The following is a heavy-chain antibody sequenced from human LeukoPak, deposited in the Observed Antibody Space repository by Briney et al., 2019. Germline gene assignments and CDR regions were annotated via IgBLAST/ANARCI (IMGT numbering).Heavy chain of an antibody. D-gene: IGHD3-22*01. CDR3: AREDTYYDSSGYYHNFDY. CDR1: GGTFSSYA. J-gene: IGHJ4*02. CDR2: ISYDGSNK. Sequence: SCKASGGTFSSYAMHWVRQAPGKGLEWVAVISYDGSNKYYADSVKGRFTISRDNSKNTLYLQMNSLRAEDTAVYYCAREDTYYDSSGYYHNFDYWGQGTLVTVSS. V-gene: IGHV3-30-3*01.